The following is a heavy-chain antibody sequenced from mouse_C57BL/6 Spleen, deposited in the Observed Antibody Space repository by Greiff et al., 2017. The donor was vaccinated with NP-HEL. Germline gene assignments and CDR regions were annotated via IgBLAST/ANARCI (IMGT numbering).Heavy chain of an antibody. CDR3: ARHYYGSSYYYAMDY. D-gene: IGHD1-1*01. CDR1: GFTFSSYT. J-gene: IGHJ4*01. CDR2: ISGGGGNT. Sequence: EVKLVESGGGLVKPGGSLKLSCAASGFTFSSYTMSWVRQTPEKRLEWVATISGGGGNTYYPDSVKGRFTISRDIAKNTLYLQMSSLRSEDTALYYCARHYYGSSYYYAMDYWGQGTSVTVSS. V-gene: IGHV5-9*01.